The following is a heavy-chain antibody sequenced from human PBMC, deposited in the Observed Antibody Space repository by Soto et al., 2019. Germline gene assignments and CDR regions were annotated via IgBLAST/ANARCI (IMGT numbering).Heavy chain of an antibody. J-gene: IGHJ5*02. CDR3: VSLVGNSWLDL. Sequence: PSQTLSLTCAISGDSVSSNRITWNWIRQSPSRGLEWLGRAYYRSKWYYDYAESVKSRITVDPDTSKNQLSLHLNSVNPEDTAVYYCVSLVGNSWLDLWGQRTPVTVSS. V-gene: IGHV6-1*01. CDR2: AYYRSKWYY. CDR1: GDSVSSNRIT. D-gene: IGHD1-26*01.